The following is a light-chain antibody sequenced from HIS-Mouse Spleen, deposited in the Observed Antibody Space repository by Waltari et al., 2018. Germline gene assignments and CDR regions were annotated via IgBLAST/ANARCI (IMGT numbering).Light chain of an antibody. Sequence: EIVLTQSPGTLSLSPGERATPSCRASQSVSRSYLAWYQQKPGQAPRLLIYGASSRATGIPDRFSGSGSGTDFTLTISRLEPEDFAVYYCQQYGSSFTFGPGTKVDIK. CDR2: GAS. CDR1: QSVSRSY. J-gene: IGKJ3*01. CDR3: QQYGSSFT. V-gene: IGKV3-20*01.